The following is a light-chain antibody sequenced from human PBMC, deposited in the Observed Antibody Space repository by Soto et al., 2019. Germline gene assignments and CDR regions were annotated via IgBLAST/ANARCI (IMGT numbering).Light chain of an antibody. CDR3: QQYYSYPPT. CDR2: AAS. Sequence: AIRMTQSPSSFSASTGDRVTITCRASQGISSYLGWYQQKPGKAPKLLIYAASTLQSGVPSRFSGSVSGTDCTLTINCLQSEDFTTYYCQQYYSYPPTFGQGTKVEIK. J-gene: IGKJ1*01. CDR1: QGISSY. V-gene: IGKV1-8*01.